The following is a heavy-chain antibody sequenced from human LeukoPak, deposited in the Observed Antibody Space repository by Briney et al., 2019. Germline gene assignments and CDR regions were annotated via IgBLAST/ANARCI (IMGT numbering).Heavy chain of an antibody. CDR1: GFTFSSYG. CDR3: ASSYYDFWSGYYSLPAFDY. D-gene: IGHD3-3*01. Sequence: GGSLRLSCAASGFTFSSYGMHWVRQAPGKGLEWVAVIWYDGSNKYYADSVKGRFTISRDNSKNTLYLQMNSLRAEDTAVYYCASSYYDFWSGYYSLPAFDYWGQGTLVTVSS. V-gene: IGHV3-33*01. J-gene: IGHJ4*02. CDR2: IWYDGSNK.